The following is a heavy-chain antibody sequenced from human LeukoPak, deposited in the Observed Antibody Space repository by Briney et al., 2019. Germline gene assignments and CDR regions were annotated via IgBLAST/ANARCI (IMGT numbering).Heavy chain of an antibody. V-gene: IGHV3-53*01. J-gene: IGHJ4*02. D-gene: IGHD6-13*01. CDR2: IYSGGST. Sequence: GGSLRLSCAASGFTVSSNYMSWVRQAPGKGLEWVSVIYSGGSTCYADSVKGRFTISRDNSKNTLYLQMNSLRAEDTAVYYCASLYSSSWDYYFDYWGQGTLVTVSS. CDR1: GFTVSSNY. CDR3: ASLYSSSWDYYFDY.